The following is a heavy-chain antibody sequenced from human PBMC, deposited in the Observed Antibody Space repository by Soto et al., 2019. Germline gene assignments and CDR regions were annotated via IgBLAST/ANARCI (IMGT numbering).Heavy chain of an antibody. CDR2: RYYSEST. D-gene: IGHD2-15*01. CDR1: GGSITTGGYY. J-gene: IGHJ4*02. Sequence: PSETLSLTCTVSGGSITTGGYYWSWIRQLPGKGLEWIGHRYYSESTYYNPSLKSRVSISLDASKNQFSLKLSFVTAADTAMYYCARAKCSGGSCYSWSLAYWGQGTPVTVSS. V-gene: IGHV4-31*03. CDR3: ARAKCSGGSCYSWSLAY.